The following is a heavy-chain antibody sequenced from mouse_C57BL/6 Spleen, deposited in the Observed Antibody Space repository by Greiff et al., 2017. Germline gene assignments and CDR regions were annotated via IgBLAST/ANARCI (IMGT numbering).Heavy chain of an antibody. D-gene: IGHD2-3*01. CDR3: AEYYDGYCGFAY. Sequence: VQLQQSGPELVKPGASVKISCKASGYAFSSSWMNWVKQRPGKGLEWIGRMYPGDGDTNYNGKFKGKATLTADKSSSTAYMQLSSLTSEDSAVYFCAEYYDGYCGFAYWGQGTLVTVSA. V-gene: IGHV1-82*01. CDR1: GYAFSSSW. J-gene: IGHJ3*01. CDR2: MYPGDGDT.